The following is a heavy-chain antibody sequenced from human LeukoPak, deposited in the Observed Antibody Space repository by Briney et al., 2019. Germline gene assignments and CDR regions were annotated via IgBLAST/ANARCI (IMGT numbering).Heavy chain of an antibody. CDR2: ISNSGFTT. Sequence: PGGSLRLSCAASGFTLSDYYVSWIRQAPGKGLEWVAFISNSGFTTYYADSVKGRFTVSRDNAKDSVCLQMNSLRAEDTARYYCAREDSGGNSFDYWGQGAQVTVS. V-gene: IGHV3-11*01. CDR1: GFTLSDYY. J-gene: IGHJ4*02. D-gene: IGHD4/OR15-4a*01. CDR3: AREDSGGNSFDY.